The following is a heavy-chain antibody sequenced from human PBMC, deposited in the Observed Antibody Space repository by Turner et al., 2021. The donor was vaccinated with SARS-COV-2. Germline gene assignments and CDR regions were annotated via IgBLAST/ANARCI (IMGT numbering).Heavy chain of an antibody. Sequence: QVQLVESGGGVVQPGRSLRLSCAAPGFTFSSYGMHRVRQAPGKGLEWVAVISYDGSNKYYADSVKGRFTISRDNSKNTLYLQLNSLRAEDTAVYYCAKQLGLYSNPMYYFDYWGQGTLVTVSS. V-gene: IGHV3-30*18. CDR2: ISYDGSNK. J-gene: IGHJ4*02. CDR3: AKQLGLYSNPMYYFDY. D-gene: IGHD4-4*01. CDR1: GFTFSSYG.